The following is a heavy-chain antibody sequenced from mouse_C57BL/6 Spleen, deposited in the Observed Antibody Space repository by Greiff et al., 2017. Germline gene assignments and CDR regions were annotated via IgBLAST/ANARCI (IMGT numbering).Heavy chain of an antibody. Sequence: DVQLQESGPGLVKPSQSLSLTCSVTGYSITSGFFWNWIRQFPGNKLEWMGYISYDGSNNYNPSLKNRIAITRDTSKNQFFLKLNSVTTEDTATYYCASGRYQLEGFAYWCQGTLVTVSA. CDR1: GYSITSGFF. CDR2: ISYDGSN. V-gene: IGHV3-6*01. D-gene: IGHD1-1*01. J-gene: IGHJ3*01. CDR3: ASGRYQLEGFAY.